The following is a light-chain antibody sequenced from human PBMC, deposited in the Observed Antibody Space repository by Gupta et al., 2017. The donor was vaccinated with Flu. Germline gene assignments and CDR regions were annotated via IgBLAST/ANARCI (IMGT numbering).Light chain of an antibody. J-gene: IGKJ3*01. CDR1: SVRSSY. CDR3: QQESRSPFT. Sequence: SVRSSYLAWYQQKPGQAPRLLIYGASSRATGIPDRFSGSGSGTEFTLTISRLEPEDFAVYYCQQESRSPFTFGHGTKVDIK. CDR2: GAS. V-gene: IGKV3-20*01.